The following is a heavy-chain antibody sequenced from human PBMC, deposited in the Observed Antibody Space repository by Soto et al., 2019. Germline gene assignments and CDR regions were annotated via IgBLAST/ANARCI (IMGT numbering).Heavy chain of an antibody. Sequence: ASVKVSCKASGGTFSSYAISWVRQAPGQGLEWMGWISAYNGNTNYAQKLQGRVTMTTDTSTSTAYMELRSLRSDDTAVYYCAREDHGSYWFDPWGQGTLVTVSS. V-gene: IGHV1-18*01. D-gene: IGHD6-6*01. CDR1: GGTFSSYA. CDR3: AREDHGSYWFDP. CDR2: ISAYNGNT. J-gene: IGHJ5*02.